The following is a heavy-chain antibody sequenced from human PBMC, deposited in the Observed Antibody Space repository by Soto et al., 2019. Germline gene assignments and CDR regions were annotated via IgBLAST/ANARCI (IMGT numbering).Heavy chain of an antibody. V-gene: IGHV3-20*01. D-gene: IGHD6-6*01. CDR3: ARSGSLRWQLGSSYYYYYMDV. J-gene: IGHJ6*03. CDR1: GFTFDDYG. Sequence: GGSLRLSCAASGFTFDDYGMSWVRQAPGKGLEWVSGINWNGGSTGYADSVKGRFTISRDNAKNSLYLQMNSLRAEDTALYHCARSGSLRWQLGSSYYYYYMDVWGKGTTVTVSS. CDR2: INWNGGST.